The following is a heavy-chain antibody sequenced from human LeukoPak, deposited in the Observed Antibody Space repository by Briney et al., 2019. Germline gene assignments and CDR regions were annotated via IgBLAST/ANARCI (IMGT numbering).Heavy chain of an antibody. V-gene: IGHV3-30*02. Sequence: GESLRLSCAASGFTFSSYGMHWVRQAPGKGLEWVAFIRYDGSNKYYADSVKGRFTISRDNSKNTLYLQMNSLRAEDTAVYYCAKEGLAVAGRRVGYYFDYWGQGTLVTVSS. CDR3: AKEGLAVAGRRVGYYFDY. J-gene: IGHJ4*02. CDR1: GFTFSSYG. D-gene: IGHD6-19*01. CDR2: IRYDGSNK.